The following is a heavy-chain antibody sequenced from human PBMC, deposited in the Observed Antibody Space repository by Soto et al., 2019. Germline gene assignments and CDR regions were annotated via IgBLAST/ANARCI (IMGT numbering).Heavy chain of an antibody. V-gene: IGHV3-21*04. J-gene: IGHJ6*02. D-gene: IGHD2-15*01. Sequence: PGGSLRLSCAASGFNFNSYTINWVRQAPGKRLEWLSSISSSGYIFSTDSVRGRFTISRDNAKNTLYLQMNSLRAEDTAVYYCAKQYCSGGSCYYYYGMDVWGQGTTVTVSS. CDR1: GFNFNSYT. CDR2: ISSSGYI. CDR3: AKQYCSGGSCYYYYGMDV.